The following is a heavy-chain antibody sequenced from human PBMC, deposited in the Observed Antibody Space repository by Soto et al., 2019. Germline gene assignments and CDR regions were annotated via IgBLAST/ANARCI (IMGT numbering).Heavy chain of an antibody. V-gene: IGHV3-23*01. CDR3: AKGSIEYSASVDN. J-gene: IGHJ4*02. CDR2: ISARGGSS. Sequence: GSLRLAGTASGFSFNSYAMVGVRQAPGKGLEWVSVISARGGSSYFADSVKGRFTISRDNSKNVLSLEMNSLRDEDTAIYFCAKGSIEYSASVDNWGQGTLVLVSS. D-gene: IGHD5-12*01. CDR1: GFSFNSYA.